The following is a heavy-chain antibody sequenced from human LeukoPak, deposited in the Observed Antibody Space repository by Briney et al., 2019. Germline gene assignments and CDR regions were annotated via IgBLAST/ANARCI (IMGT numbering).Heavy chain of an antibody. CDR2: ISSSSSYI. V-gene: IGHV3-21*01. Sequence: GGSLRLSCAASGFSFRSYGMHWVHQAPGKGLEWVSSISSSSSYIYYADSVRGRFTISRDNAKNSLYLQMNSLRAEDTAVYYCARGSGDYWGQGTLVTVSS. CDR3: ARGSGDY. CDR1: GFSFRSYG. J-gene: IGHJ4*02. D-gene: IGHD7-27*01.